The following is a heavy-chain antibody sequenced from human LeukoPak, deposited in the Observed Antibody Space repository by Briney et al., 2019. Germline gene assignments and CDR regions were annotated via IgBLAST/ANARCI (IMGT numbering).Heavy chain of an antibody. J-gene: IGHJ4*02. CDR3: VRGSTLSSGPAY. V-gene: IGHV3-33*01. D-gene: IGHD3-22*01. Sequence: GRSLRLSCAASGFTFSSYGMHWVRQAPGKGLEWVAVIWYDGSNKYYADSVKGRFTISRDNSKNTLYLQMNSLRAEDTAVYYCVRGSTLSSGPAYWGQGALVTVSS. CDR1: GFTFSSYG. CDR2: IWYDGSNK.